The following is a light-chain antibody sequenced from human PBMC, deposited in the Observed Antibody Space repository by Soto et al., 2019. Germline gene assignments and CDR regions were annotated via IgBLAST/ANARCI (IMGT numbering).Light chain of an antibody. J-gene: IGKJ4*01. CDR2: DAS. CDR3: QHRSNWPLT. CDR1: QSVSNNY. Sequence: EIVLTQSPGTLSLSPGERATLSCRASQSVSNNYLAWYQQKPGQAPRLLMYDASNRATGIPARFSGSGSGTDFTLTISSLEPEDFAVYYCQHRSNWPLTFGGGTKVDI. V-gene: IGKV3-11*01.